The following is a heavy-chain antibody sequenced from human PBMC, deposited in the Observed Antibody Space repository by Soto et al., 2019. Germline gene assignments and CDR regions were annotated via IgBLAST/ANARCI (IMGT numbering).Heavy chain of an antibody. CDR3: ASASARETVDY. Sequence: SETLSLTCAVSGGSISSGGYSWSWIRQPPGKGLEWIGYIYHSGSTYYNPSLKSRVTISVDRSKNQFSLKLSSVTAADTAVYYCASASARETVDYWGQGTLVTVSS. V-gene: IGHV4-30-2*01. D-gene: IGHD1-26*01. J-gene: IGHJ4*02. CDR1: GGSISSGGYS. CDR2: IYHSGST.